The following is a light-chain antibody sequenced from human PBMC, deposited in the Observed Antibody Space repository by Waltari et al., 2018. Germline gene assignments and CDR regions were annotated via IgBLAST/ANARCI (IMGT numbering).Light chain of an antibody. Sequence: QSVLTQPPSVSAAPGQKVTIPCSGSSSNIENNYVTWDQQFPGTAPKVVIYDNNNRPSGIPDRFAGSKSGTSATLGITGLQTGDEADYYCGTWDSSLSAAVFGGGTKLTVL. CDR2: DNN. V-gene: IGLV1-51*01. J-gene: IGLJ3*02. CDR1: SSNIENNY. CDR3: GTWDSSLSAAV.